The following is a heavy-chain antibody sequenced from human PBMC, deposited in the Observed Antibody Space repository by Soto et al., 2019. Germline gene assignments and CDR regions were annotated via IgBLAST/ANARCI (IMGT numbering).Heavy chain of an antibody. CDR3: ARGGLVRGVISRAFDI. CDR1: GGSFSGYY. J-gene: IGHJ3*02. D-gene: IGHD3-10*01. Sequence: SETLSLTCAVYGGSFSGYYWSWIRQPPGKGLEWIGEINHSGSTNYNPSLKSRVTISVDTSKNQFSLKLSSVTAADTAVYYCARGGLVRGVISRAFDIWGQGTMVTVSS. V-gene: IGHV4-34*01. CDR2: INHSGST.